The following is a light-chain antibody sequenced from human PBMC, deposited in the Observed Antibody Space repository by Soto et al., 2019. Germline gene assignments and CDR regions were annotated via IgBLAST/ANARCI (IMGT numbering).Light chain of an antibody. CDR3: QQRSDWPST. V-gene: IGKV3-11*01. CDR1: QTVSSY. Sequence: EIVLTQSPATLSLSPGDRATLSCRASQTVSSYLAWYQQKPGQAPRLLIYDASSRATGIPARFSGSGSGTDFTFTIASLEPEDFAVYYCQQRSDWPSTFGGGTKVEIK. CDR2: DAS. J-gene: IGKJ4*01.